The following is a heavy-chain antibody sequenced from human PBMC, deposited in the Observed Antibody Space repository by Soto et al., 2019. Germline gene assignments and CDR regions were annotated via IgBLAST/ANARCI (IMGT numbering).Heavy chain of an antibody. CDR1: GYSFTSYW. J-gene: IGHJ3*01. CDR3: ARGTRRITMIVVDTDRFDL. CDR2: IYPGDSDT. Sequence: GESLKISCKGSGYSFTSYWIGWVRQMPGKGLEWMGIIYPGDSDTRYSPSFQGQVTISADRSISTAYLQWSSLKASDTAMYYCARGTRRITMIVVDTDRFDLWGQGTMVTVSS. V-gene: IGHV5-51*01. D-gene: IGHD3-22*01.